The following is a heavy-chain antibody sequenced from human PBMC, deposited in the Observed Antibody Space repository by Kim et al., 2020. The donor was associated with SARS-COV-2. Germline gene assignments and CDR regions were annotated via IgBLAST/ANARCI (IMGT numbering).Heavy chain of an antibody. J-gene: IGHJ6*02. CDR3: ARDASSAYTPYGIDV. CDR1: GYTFTNYA. D-gene: IGHD2-2*02. V-gene: IGHV7-4-1*02. Sequence: ASVKVSCKASGYTFTNYAMSWVRQAPGQGLEWMGWINRNTGNPTYAQGFTGRFVFSLDTSVTTAYLQISSLKAEDTAVYYCARDASSAYTPYGIDVWGRGTTVTVAS. CDR2: INRNTGNP.